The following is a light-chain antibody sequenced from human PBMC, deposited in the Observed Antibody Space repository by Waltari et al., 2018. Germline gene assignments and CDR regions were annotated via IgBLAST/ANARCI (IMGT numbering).Light chain of an antibody. V-gene: IGKV1-5*03. Sequence: DIQMTQSPSTLSASVGDRVTITCRASQTIRTWLAWYQQKPGKAPKLLIYKASTLESGVPSRLSGSGAGTDFTLTISSLQPDDFATYYCQQYNTFSKTFGQGTKVEIE. CDR3: QQYNTFSKT. CDR1: QTIRTW. J-gene: IGKJ1*01. CDR2: KAS.